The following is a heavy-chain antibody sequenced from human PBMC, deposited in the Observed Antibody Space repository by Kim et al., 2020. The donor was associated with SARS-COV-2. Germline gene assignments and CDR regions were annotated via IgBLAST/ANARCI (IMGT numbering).Heavy chain of an antibody. CDR2: INHSGST. J-gene: IGHJ4*01. CDR1: GGSFSGYY. V-gene: IGHV4-34*01. D-gene: IGHD3-10*01. CDR3: ARLRTLPMVRGVIIRVY. Sequence: SETLSLTCAVYGGSFSGYYWSWIRQPPGKGLEWIGEINHSGSTNYNPSLKSRVTISVDTSKNQFSLKLSSVTAADTAVYYCARLRTLPMVRGVIIRVYWG.